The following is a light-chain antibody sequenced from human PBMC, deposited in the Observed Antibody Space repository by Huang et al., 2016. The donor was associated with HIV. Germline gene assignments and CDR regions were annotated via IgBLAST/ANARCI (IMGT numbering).Light chain of an antibody. CDR1: QRISSG. CDR2: KAS. CDR3: QQYNSYWT. V-gene: IGKV1-5*03. Sequence: DIQMTQSPSTLSASVGDRVTITCRASQRISSGLAWYQQKPGTATKLLIYKASSLESGVPSSFSGSGSGTEFTLTISSLQPDDFATYYCQQYNSYWTFGQGTKVEIK. J-gene: IGKJ1*01.